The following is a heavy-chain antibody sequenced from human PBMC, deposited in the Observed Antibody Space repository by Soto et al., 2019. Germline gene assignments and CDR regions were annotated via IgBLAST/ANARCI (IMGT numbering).Heavy chain of an antibody. Sequence: PGGSLRISCAASGFTFSDYYMSWIRQAPGKGLEWVSYISSSSSYTNYADSVKGRFTISRDNAKNSLYLQMNSLRAEDTAVYYCASTVLSMGAPDYWGQGTLVTVSS. CDR3: ASTVLSMGAPDY. V-gene: IGHV3-11*06. CDR1: GFTFSDYY. CDR2: ISSSSSYT. J-gene: IGHJ4*02. D-gene: IGHD1-26*01.